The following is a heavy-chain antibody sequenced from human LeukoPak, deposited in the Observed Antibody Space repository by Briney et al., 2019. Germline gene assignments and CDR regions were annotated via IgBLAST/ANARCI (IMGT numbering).Heavy chain of an antibody. D-gene: IGHD3-10*01. Sequence: PSQTLSLTCTVSGGSISSGGYYWSWIRQHPGKGLEWIGYIYYSGSTYYNPSLKSRVTISVDTSKNQFSLKLSSVTAADTAVYYCARTAYYYGSGSYYSDYYYYGMDVWSQGTTVTVS. V-gene: IGHV4-31*03. CDR3: ARTAYYYGSGSYYSDYYYYGMDV. CDR1: GGSISSGGYY. J-gene: IGHJ6*02. CDR2: IYYSGST.